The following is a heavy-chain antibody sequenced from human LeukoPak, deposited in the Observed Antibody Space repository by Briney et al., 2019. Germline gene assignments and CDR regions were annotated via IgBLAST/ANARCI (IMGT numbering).Heavy chain of an antibody. V-gene: IGHV1-2*02. J-gene: IGHJ4*02. CDR2: INPNSGGT. Sequence: ASVKVFCKASGYTFTGYYMHWVRQAPGQGLEWMGWINPNSGGTNYAQKFQGRVTMTRDTSISTAYMEPSRLRSDDTAVYYCAMPSPYSSFDYWGQGTLVTVSS. CDR3: AMPSPYSSFDY. D-gene: IGHD6-19*01. CDR1: GYTFTGYY.